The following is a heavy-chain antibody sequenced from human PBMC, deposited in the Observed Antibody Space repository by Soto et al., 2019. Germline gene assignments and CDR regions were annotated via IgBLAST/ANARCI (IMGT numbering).Heavy chain of an antibody. Sequence: SETLSLTCTVSGGSISSGGYYWSWIRQHPGTGLEWIGCIYYSGGTYYNPSLKSRVTISVDTSKNQFSLKLSSVTAADTAVYYCARDQLAYSSASLPDYYYYRMDVWGQGTTVTASS. CDR3: ARDQLAYSSASLPDYYYYRMDV. CDR1: GGSISSGGYY. J-gene: IGHJ6*02. D-gene: IGHD6-6*01. CDR2: IYYSGGT. V-gene: IGHV4-31*03.